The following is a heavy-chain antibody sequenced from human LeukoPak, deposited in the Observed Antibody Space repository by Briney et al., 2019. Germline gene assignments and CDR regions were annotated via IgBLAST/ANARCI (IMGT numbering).Heavy chain of an antibody. V-gene: IGHV3-21*01. J-gene: IGHJ4*02. D-gene: IGHD3-16*01. CDR1: GFTFGSYS. CDR2: ISSSSYI. Sequence: GGSLRLSCAAAGFTFGSYSMNWVRQAPGKGLEWVSSISSSSYIYYTDSVKGRFTISRDNAKNSLYLQMNSLRAEDTAVYYCARDWGDNWGQGTLVTVSS. CDR3: ARDWGDN.